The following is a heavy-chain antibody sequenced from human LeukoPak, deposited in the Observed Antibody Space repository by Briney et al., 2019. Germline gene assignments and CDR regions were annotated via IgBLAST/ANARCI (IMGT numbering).Heavy chain of an antibody. CDR3: ARAAIAAARIYYYMDV. CDR2: ISGSGSYI. Sequence: GGSLRLSCAASGFTFSDYSMNWVRQTPRKGLEWVSCISGSGSYIYYADSVKGRFTISRDNAENSLYLQMNSLRAEDTAVYYCARAAIAAARIYYYMDVWGKGTTVTVSS. V-gene: IGHV3-21*01. J-gene: IGHJ6*03. CDR1: GFTFSDYS. D-gene: IGHD6-13*01.